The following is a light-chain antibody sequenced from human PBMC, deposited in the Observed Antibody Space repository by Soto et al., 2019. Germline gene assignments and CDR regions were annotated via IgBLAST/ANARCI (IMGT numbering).Light chain of an antibody. V-gene: IGKV3-15*01. J-gene: IGKJ5*01. CDR2: GAS. CDR1: QSVSSN. CDR3: QQYNNGPPIT. Sequence: EMVITQSPATLSVSPGERATLSCRASQSVSSNLAWYQQKPGQAPRLLIYGASTRATGIPARFSGSGSGTEFTLTISSLQSEDFAVYYCQQYNNGPPITFGQGTRLEN.